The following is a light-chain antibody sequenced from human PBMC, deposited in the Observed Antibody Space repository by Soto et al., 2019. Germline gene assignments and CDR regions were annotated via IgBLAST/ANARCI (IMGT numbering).Light chain of an antibody. CDR2: GNV. V-gene: IGLV1-40*01. Sequence: QPVLTQPPSVSGAPGQRVTISCTGSSSNIGAGYDVHWYQQLPGKAPRLLIHGNVNRPSAVPDRFSGSKSGTSASLAITGLQAEDETDYYCQSYDRSLSGVVFGGGTKLTVL. CDR3: QSYDRSLSGVV. CDR1: SSNIGAGYD. J-gene: IGLJ2*01.